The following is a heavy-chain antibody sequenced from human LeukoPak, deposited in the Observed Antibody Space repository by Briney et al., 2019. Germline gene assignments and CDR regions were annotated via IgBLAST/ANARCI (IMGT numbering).Heavy chain of an antibody. CDR1: GFSFSTYG. J-gene: IGHJ4*02. CDR3: ARGSPDSSSSVDFDY. CDR2: IRYDGSNK. Sequence: GGSLRLSCAASGFSFSTYGLHWVRHTPGKGLEWVAFIRYDGSNKYYADSVKGRFTISRDNAKNTLYLQMSGLRVEDTAVYYCARGSPDSSSSVDFDYWGQGTLVTVSS. D-gene: IGHD6-6*01. V-gene: IGHV3-30*02.